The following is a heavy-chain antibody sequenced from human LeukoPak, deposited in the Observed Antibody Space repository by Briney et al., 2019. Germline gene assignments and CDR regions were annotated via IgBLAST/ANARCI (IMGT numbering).Heavy chain of an antibody. J-gene: IGHJ4*02. Sequence: SETLSLTXTVSGGSISSYYWSWIRQPRGKGLEWIGYIYYSGSTNYNPSLKSRVTISVDTSKNQFSLKLSSVTAADTAVYYCARALYSNYVRRGYYFDYWGQGTLVTVSS. CDR1: GGSISSYY. D-gene: IGHD4-11*01. V-gene: IGHV4-59*01. CDR3: ARALYSNYVRRGYYFDY. CDR2: IYYSGST.